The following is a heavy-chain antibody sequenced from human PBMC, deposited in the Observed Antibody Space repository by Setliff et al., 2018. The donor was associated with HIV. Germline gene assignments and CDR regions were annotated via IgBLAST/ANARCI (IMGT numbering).Heavy chain of an antibody. Sequence: ASVKVSCKASGYPFTSYYTHWVRQAPGQGLEWMGIINPSAGGTTYAQKFQGRVTMTRDTSTSTVYMELSSLRSEDTAVYYCAREGYTYGHSDYWGQGTLVTVSS. D-gene: IGHD5-18*01. V-gene: IGHV1-46*01. CDR2: INPSAGGT. CDR1: GYPFTSYY. CDR3: AREGYTYGHSDY. J-gene: IGHJ4*02.